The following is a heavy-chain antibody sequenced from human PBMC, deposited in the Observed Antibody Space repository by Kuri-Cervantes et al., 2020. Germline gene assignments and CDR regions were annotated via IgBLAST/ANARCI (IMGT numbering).Heavy chain of an antibody. CDR2: ITSDIKTI. J-gene: IGHJ4*02. CDR3: AKDIMGFNTMVRVGLDY. V-gene: IGHV3-48*04. Sequence: GESLKISCAASGFTFNIYSMNWVRQAPGKGLEWVSYITSDIKTIYYADSVKGRFTISRDNAKNSLYLQMNSLRAEDTALYYCAKDIMGFNTMVRVGLDYWGPGTLVTVSS. D-gene: IGHD3-10*01. CDR1: GFTFNIYS.